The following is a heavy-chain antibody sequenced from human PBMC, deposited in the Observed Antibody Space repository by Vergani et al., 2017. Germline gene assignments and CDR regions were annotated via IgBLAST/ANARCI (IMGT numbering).Heavy chain of an antibody. J-gene: IGHJ1*01. D-gene: IGHD2-2*01. CDR2: INPNSGGT. V-gene: IGHV1-2*02. Sequence: QVQLVQSGAEVKKPGASVKVSCKASGYTFTGYYMPWVRQAPGQGLEWMGWINPNSGGTNYAQKFQGRVTMTRDTSISTAYMELSRLRSDDTAVYYCARLYCSSTSCFEYFQHWGQGTLVTVSS. CDR1: GYTFTGYY. CDR3: ARLYCSSTSCFEYFQH.